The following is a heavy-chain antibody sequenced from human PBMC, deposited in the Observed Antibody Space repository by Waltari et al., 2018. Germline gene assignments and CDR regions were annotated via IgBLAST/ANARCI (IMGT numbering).Heavy chain of an antibody. CDR2: ISYDGSNK. J-gene: IGHJ4*02. V-gene: IGHV3-30*18. CDR1: GFTFSSYG. Sequence: QVQLVESGGGVVQPGRSLRLSCAASGFTFSSYGMHWVRQAPGKGLEWVAVISYDGSNKYYADSVKGRFTISRDNSKNTLYLQMNSLRAEDTAVYYCAKELGYDYGDHGFDYWGQGTLVTVSS. D-gene: IGHD4-17*01. CDR3: AKELGYDYGDHGFDY.